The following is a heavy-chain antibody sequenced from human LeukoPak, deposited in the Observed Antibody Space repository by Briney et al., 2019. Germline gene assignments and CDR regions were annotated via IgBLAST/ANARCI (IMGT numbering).Heavy chain of an antibody. D-gene: IGHD5-18*01. CDR3: ARGRIQLWLRIWDY. CDR2: INHSGST. V-gene: IGHV4-34*01. Sequence: SETLSLTCAVYGGSFSGYYWSWIRQPPGKGLEWIGEINHSGSTNYNPSLKSRVTISVDTSKNQFSLKLSSVTAADTAVYYCARGRIQLWLRIWDYWGQGTLVTVSS. J-gene: IGHJ4*02. CDR1: GGSFSGYY.